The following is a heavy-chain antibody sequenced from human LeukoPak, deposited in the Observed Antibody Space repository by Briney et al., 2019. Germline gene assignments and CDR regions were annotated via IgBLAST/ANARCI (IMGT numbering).Heavy chain of an antibody. CDR1: GGSFSGYY. D-gene: IGHD3-22*01. V-gene: IGHV4-34*01. CDR3: ASQLYYYDSSGYYHYFDY. Sequence: SETLSLTCAVYGGSFSGYYWSWIRQPPGKGLEWIGEINHSGSTNYNPSLKSRVTISVDTSKNQFSLKLSSVTAAHTAVYYCASQLYYYDSSGYYHYFDYWGQGTLVTVSS. CDR2: INHSGST. J-gene: IGHJ4*02.